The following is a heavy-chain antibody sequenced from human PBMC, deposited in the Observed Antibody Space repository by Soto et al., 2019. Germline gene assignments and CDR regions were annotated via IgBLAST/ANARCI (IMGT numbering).Heavy chain of an antibody. J-gene: IGHJ4*02. V-gene: IGHV3-23*01. CDR3: AKEPACSSTNCYEGDTWNRPDY. CDR2: ISGSGGST. Sequence: GGSLRLSCAASGFTFSSYAMSWVRQAPGKGLEWVSAISGSGGSTYYADSVKGRFTISRDNSKNTLYLQMNSLRAEDTAVYYCAKEPACSSTNCYEGDTWNRPDYWGQGTLVTVSS. D-gene: IGHD2-2*01. CDR1: GFTFSSYA.